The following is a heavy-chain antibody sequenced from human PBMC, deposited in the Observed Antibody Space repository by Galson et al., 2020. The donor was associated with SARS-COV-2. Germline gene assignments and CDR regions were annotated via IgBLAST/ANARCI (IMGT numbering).Heavy chain of an antibody. J-gene: IGHJ6*03. V-gene: IGHV4-59*08. CDR3: ARHMTTIFGVVISYMDV. CDR1: GGSISSYY. CDR2: IYYSGST. D-gene: IGHD3-3*01. Sequence: SETLSLTCTVSGGSISSYYWSWIRQPPGKGLEWIGYIYYSGSTNYNPSLKSRVTISVDTSKNQFSLKLSSVTAADTAVYYCARHMTTIFGVVISYMDVWGKGTTVTGSS.